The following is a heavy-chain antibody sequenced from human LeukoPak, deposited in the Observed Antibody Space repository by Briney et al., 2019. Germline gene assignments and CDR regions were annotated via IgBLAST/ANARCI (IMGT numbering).Heavy chain of an antibody. D-gene: IGHD6-13*01. Sequence: SETQSLTCAVYGGSFSGYYWSWIRQPPGKGLEWIGEINHSGSTNYNPSLTSRLTISVDTSKNQFSLKLSSVTAADTAVYYCARVPVGRWQLHGSSSSWDRRNYYYYYMDVWGKGTTVTVSS. CDR2: INHSGST. CDR1: GGSFSGYY. J-gene: IGHJ6*03. V-gene: IGHV4-34*01. CDR3: ARVPVGRWQLHGSSSSWDRRNYYYYYMDV.